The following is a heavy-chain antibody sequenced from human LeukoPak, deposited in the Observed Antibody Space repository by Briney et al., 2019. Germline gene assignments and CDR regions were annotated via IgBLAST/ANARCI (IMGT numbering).Heavy chain of an antibody. CDR2: INGDGGST. Sequence: GGSLSLSCAASGFAFDDYARHWVRQAPGKGLEWVSHINGDGGSTYYADSVKGRLTISRDNSKNSLYLQMNILRTEGTALYYCAKETSISLGYFQHWGQDTLVTVSS. J-gene: IGHJ1*01. V-gene: IGHV3-43*02. CDR1: GFAFDDYA. CDR3: AKETSISLGYFQH. D-gene: IGHD2/OR15-2a*01.